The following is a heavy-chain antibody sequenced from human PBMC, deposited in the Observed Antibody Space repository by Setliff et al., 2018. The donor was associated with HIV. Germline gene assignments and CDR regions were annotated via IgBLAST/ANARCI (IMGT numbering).Heavy chain of an antibody. Sequence: SETLSLTCAVYGGSFSDHYWSWIRQPPGKGLEWIGEIDHSARTNYDPSLKSRVTMSLDTSKSQFSLNLSSVTAADTAVYYCARGRRGTWLQFWDYWGQGTPVTVSS. CDR2: IDHSART. J-gene: IGHJ4*02. CDR1: GGSFSDHY. CDR3: ARGRRGTWLQFWDY. D-gene: IGHD3-16*01. V-gene: IGHV4-34*01.